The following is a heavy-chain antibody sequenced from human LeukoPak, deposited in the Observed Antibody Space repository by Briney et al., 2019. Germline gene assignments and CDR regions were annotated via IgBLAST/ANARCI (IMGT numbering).Heavy chain of an antibody. V-gene: IGHV1-2*02. CDR3: ASIGMVRGVIPGNWYFDY. CDR2: INPNSGGT. D-gene: IGHD3-10*01. J-gene: IGHJ4*02. Sequence: GASVKVSCKASGYTFTGYYMHWVRQAPGQGLEWMGWINPNSGGTNYAQKFQGRVTMTRDTSISTAYMELSRLRSDDTAVYYCASIGMVRGVIPGNWYFDYWGQGTLVTVSS. CDR1: GYTFTGYY.